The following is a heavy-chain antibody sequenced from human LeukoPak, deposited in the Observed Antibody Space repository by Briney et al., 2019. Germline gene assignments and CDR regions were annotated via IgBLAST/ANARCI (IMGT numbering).Heavy chain of an antibody. V-gene: IGHV3-23*01. D-gene: IGHD2-2*01. Sequence: AGGSLRLSCAASGFTFSSYAMSWVRQAPGKGLDWVSAISGSGGSTYYADSVKGRFTISRDNSKNTLYLQMNSLRAEDTAVYYCAKRGDCSSTSCYSNWFDPWGQGTLVTVSS. CDR2: ISGSGGST. CDR1: GFTFSSYA. J-gene: IGHJ5*02. CDR3: AKRGDCSSTSCYSNWFDP.